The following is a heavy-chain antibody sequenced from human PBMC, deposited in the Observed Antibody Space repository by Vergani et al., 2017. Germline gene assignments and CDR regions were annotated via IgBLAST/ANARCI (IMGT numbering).Heavy chain of an antibody. J-gene: IGHJ6*03. Sequence: VQLVESGPGLVKPSQTLSLTCTVSGGSISSGSYYWSWIRQPAGKGLEWIGRIYTSGSTNYNPSLKSRVTMSVDTSKNQFSLKLSSVTAADTAVYYCARDRRVTQDYYYYMDVWGKGTTVTVSS. CDR2: IYTSGST. V-gene: IGHV4-61*02. D-gene: IGHD4-23*01. CDR3: ARDRRVTQDYYYYMDV. CDR1: GGSISSGSYY.